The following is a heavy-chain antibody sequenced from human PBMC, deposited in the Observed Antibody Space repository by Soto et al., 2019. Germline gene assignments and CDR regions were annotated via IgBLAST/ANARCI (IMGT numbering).Heavy chain of an antibody. CDR3: ARPRGYYDSSGYPY. D-gene: IGHD3-22*01. V-gene: IGHV1-69*12. CDR2: IIPIFGTA. CDR1: GGTFSSYA. J-gene: IGHJ4*02. Sequence: QVQLVQSGAEVKKPGSSVKVSCKASGGTFSSYAISWVRQAPGQGLEWMGGIIPIFGTANYAQKFQGRVTXSAXEXRSPAYMELSSLRSEDTAVYYCARPRGYYDSSGYPYWGQGTLVTVSS.